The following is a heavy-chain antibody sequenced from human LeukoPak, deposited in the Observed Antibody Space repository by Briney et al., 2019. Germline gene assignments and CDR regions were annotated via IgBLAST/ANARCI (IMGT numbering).Heavy chain of an antibody. D-gene: IGHD3-10*01. V-gene: IGHV4-59*01. CDR2: IYYSGST. CDR3: ARVPRMVRGVISQPPYMDV. J-gene: IGHJ6*03. Sequence: SETLSLTCTGSGGSISSYYWSWIRQPPGKGLEWIGYIYYSGSTNYNPSLKSRVTISVDTSKNQFSLKLSSVTAAYTAVYYCARVPRMVRGVISQPPYMDVWGKGTTVTISS. CDR1: GGSISSYY.